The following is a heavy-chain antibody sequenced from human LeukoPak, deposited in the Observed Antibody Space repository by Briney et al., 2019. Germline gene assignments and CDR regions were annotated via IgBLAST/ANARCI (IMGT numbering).Heavy chain of an antibody. V-gene: IGHV3-64*01. CDR2: ISSNGGST. Sequence: PGGSLRLSCAASGFTFSSYAMHWVRQAPGKGLEYVSAISSNGGSTYYANSVKGRFTISRDNSKNTLYLQMGGLRAEDMAVYYCARGGYYYGSGSYYSNWGQGTLVTVSS. CDR1: GFTFSSYA. J-gene: IGHJ4*02. D-gene: IGHD3-10*01. CDR3: ARGGYYYGSGSYYSN.